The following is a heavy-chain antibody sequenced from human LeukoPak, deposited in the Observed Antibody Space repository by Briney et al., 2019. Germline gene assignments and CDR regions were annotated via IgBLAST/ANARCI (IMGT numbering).Heavy chain of an antibody. Sequence: ASVKVSCKASGYTFTSYDINWVRQATGQGLEWMGWMNPNSGNTGYAQKFQGRVTMTRNTSISTAYMELSSLKSEDTAVYYCARSLPRILVVIAAGYYYGMDVWGQGTTVTVSS. CDR2: MNPNSGNT. D-gene: IGHD2-21*01. CDR3: ARSLPRILVVIAAGYYYGMDV. CDR1: GYTFTSYD. J-gene: IGHJ6*02. V-gene: IGHV1-8*01.